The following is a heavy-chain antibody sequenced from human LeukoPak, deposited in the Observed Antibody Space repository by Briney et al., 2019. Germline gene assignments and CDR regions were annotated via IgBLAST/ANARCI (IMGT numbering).Heavy chain of an antibody. D-gene: IGHD3-22*01. CDR3: ARDNYDSSGYFQYYFDY. Sequence: ASVKVFCKASGGTFSSYAISWVRQAPGQGLEWMGGIIPIFGTANYAQKFQGRVTITADESTSTAYMELSSLRSEDTAVYYCARDNYDSSGYFQYYFDYWGQGTLVTVSS. CDR1: GGTFSSYA. V-gene: IGHV1-69*13. CDR2: IIPIFGTA. J-gene: IGHJ4*02.